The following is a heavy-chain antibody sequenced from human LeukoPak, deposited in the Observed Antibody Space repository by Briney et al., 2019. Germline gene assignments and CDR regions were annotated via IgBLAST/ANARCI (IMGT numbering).Heavy chain of an antibody. Sequence: SETLSLTCTVSGGSISDYSWSWIRQPTGKGLEWIGNIYYSGSANRNPSLKSRVTISEETSKNQFSLKLSSVTAADTAVYYCARVRAVAGTALWGQGTLVTVSS. CDR2: IYYSGSA. CDR3: ARVRAVAGTAL. J-gene: IGHJ4*02. CDR1: GGSISDYS. D-gene: IGHD6-19*01. V-gene: IGHV4-59*08.